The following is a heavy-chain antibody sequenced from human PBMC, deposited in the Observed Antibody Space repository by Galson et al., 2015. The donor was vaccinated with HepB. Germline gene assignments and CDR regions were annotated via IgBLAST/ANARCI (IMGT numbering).Heavy chain of an antibody. CDR3: ARGALSTCYGVTCYPFDY. CDR1: GFTFSSYA. J-gene: IGHJ4*02. CDR2: ITGSGTDT. Sequence: SLRLSCAASGFTFSSYAIHWVRQIPGKGLEWVSSITGSGTDTNYADPVKGRFTISRDNSKNTVSLQMSSLRAEDTAVYYCARGALSTCYGVTCYPFDYWGQGALVTVSS. V-gene: IGHV3-23*01. D-gene: IGHD4/OR15-4a*01.